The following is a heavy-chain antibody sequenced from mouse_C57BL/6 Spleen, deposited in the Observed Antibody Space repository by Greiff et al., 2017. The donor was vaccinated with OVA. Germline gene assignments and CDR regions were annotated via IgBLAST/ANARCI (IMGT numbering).Heavy chain of an antibody. CDR1: GYTFTSYW. V-gene: IGHV1-61*01. CDR2: IYPSDSET. CDR3: ARWDVGFAY. Sequence: VQLKQPGAELVRPGSSVKLSCKASGYTFTSYWMDWVKQRPGQGLEWIGNIYPSDSETHYNQKFKDKATLTVDKSSSTAYMQLSSLTSEDSAVYYCARWDVGFAYWGQGTLVTVSA. D-gene: IGHD4-1*01. J-gene: IGHJ3*01.